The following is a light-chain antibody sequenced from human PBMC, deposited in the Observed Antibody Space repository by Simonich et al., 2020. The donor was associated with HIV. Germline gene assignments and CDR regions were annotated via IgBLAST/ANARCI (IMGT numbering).Light chain of an antibody. CDR3: CSYTSTSNVI. CDR2: DVS. Sequence: QSALTQPASVSGPPGHSITISCHEPSSDFGGYNYFTWYQHHAGKAPKLMIYDVSKRPSGVPNRFSGSKSGNTASLTISGLQAEDEADYYCCSYTSTSNVIFGGGTKVTVL. J-gene: IGLJ2*01. CDR1: SSDFGGYNY. V-gene: IGLV2-14*03.